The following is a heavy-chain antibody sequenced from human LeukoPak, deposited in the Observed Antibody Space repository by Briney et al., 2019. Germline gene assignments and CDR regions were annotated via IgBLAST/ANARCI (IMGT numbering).Heavy chain of an antibody. V-gene: IGHV4-38-2*02. CDR1: GYSISSGYY. J-gene: IGHJ6*03. Sequence: PSETLSLTCTVSGYSISSGYYWGWIRQPPGKGLEWIGSIYHSGSTYYNPSLKSRVTISVDTSKNQFSLKLSSVTAADTAVYYCARDHRIAARILYYYYMDVWGKGTTVTVSS. CDR2: IYHSGST. CDR3: ARDHRIAARILYYYYMDV. D-gene: IGHD6-6*01.